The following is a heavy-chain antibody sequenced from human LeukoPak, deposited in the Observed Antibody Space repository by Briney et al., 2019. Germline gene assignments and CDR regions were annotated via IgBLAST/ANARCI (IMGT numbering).Heavy chain of an antibody. V-gene: IGHV3-23*01. J-gene: IGHJ6*02. D-gene: IGHD4-17*01. Sequence: QPGGSLRLSCAASGFTFSSYAMSWVRQAPGKGLEWVSAISGSGGSTYYADSVKGRFTISRDNSKNTLYLQMNSLRAEDTAVYYCAKVGDYGDYAVVGYYGMDVWGQGTTVTVSS. CDR2: ISGSGGST. CDR1: GFTFSSYA. CDR3: AKVGDYGDYAVVGYYGMDV.